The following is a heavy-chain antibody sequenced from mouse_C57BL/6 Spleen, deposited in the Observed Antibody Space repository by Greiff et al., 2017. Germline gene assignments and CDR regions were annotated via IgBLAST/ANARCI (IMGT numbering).Heavy chain of an antibody. CDR3: AAHYYGSSYGFAY. Sequence: QVQLQQPGAELVMPGASVKLSCKASGYTFTSYWMHWVKQRPGQGLEWIGEIDPSDSYTNYNQKFKGKSTFTVDKSSSTAYLQLSSLTSDDSAVYYCAAHYYGSSYGFAYWGQGTLVTVSA. CDR1: GYTFTSYW. CDR2: IDPSDSYT. J-gene: IGHJ3*01. D-gene: IGHD1-1*01. V-gene: IGHV1-69*01.